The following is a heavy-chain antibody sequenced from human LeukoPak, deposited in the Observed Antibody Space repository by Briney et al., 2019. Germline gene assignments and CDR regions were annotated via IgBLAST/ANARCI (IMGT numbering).Heavy chain of an antibody. CDR1: GFTFSSYW. CDR2: IKQDGSEK. V-gene: IGHV3-7*01. J-gene: IGHJ4*02. D-gene: IGHD2-2*01. Sequence: GGSLRLTCAASGFTFSSYWMSWVRQAPGKGLEWVANIKQDGSEKYYVDSVKGRFTISRDNAKNSLYLQMNSLRAEDTAVYYRARDFVKYCSSTSCYDGIFDYWGQGTLVTVSS. CDR3: ARDFVKYCSSTSCYDGIFDY.